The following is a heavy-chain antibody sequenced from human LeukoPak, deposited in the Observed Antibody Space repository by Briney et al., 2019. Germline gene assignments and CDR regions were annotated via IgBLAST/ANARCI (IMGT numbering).Heavy chain of an antibody. Sequence: GGSLRLSCAASGFSFSSYGMSWVRQAPGKGLVWVANIIQDGSAKNYVDSVKGRFTISRDNAKNTLYLQMNSLRAEDTAVYYCARAGDILTGLDAFDIWGQGTMVTVSS. CDR2: IIQDGSAK. V-gene: IGHV3-7*02. CDR3: ARAGDILTGLDAFDI. D-gene: IGHD3-9*01. CDR1: GFSFSSYG. J-gene: IGHJ3*02.